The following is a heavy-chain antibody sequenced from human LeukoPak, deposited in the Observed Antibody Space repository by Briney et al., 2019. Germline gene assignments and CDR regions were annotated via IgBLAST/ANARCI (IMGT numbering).Heavy chain of an antibody. J-gene: IGHJ3*02. CDR2: ISGSGGST. V-gene: IGHV3-23*01. CDR1: GFTFSSYA. CDR3: AKALQGSGSYYNPGAFGI. Sequence: KTGGSLRLSCAASGFTFSSYAMSWVRQAPGKGLEWVSAISGSGGSTYYADSVKGRFTISRDNSKNTLYLQMNSLRAEDTAVYYCAKALQGSGSYYNPGAFGIWGQGTMVTVSS. D-gene: IGHD3-10*01.